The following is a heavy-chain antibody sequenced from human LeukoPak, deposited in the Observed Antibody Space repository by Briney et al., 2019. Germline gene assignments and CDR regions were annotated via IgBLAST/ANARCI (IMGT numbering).Heavy chain of an antibody. J-gene: IGHJ6*02. CDR1: GFAFRSYG. CDR2: IWYVGSNK. Sequence: GGSLRLSCAAFGFAFRSYGTHWVRQAPGKGLEWVAVIWYVGSNKYYADSVKGRFTISRDNSKNTLYLYVNSLRAEDTAANVTLPRLHHSSWYRDYYYYYGMDVWGQGTTVTVSS. V-gene: IGHV3-33*01. D-gene: IGHD6-13*01. CDR3: LPRLHHSSWYRDYYYYYGMDV.